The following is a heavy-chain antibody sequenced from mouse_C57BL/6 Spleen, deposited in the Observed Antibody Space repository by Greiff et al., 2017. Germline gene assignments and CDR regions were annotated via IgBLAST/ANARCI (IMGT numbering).Heavy chain of an antibody. D-gene: IGHD4-1*01. V-gene: IGHV1-69*01. CDR1: GYTFTSYW. J-gene: IGHJ2*01. CDR2: IDPSDSYT. Sequence: QVQLQQPGAELVMPGASVKLSCKASGYTFTSYWMHWVKQRPGQGLEWIGEIDPSDSYTNYNQKFKGKSTLTVDKSSSTAYMQLSSLTSEDSAVXDCARLGLYYFDYWGQGTTLTVSS. CDR3: ARLGLYYFDY.